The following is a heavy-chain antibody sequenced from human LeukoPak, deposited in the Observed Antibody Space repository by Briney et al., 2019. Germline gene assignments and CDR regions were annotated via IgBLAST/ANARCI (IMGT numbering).Heavy chain of an antibody. D-gene: IGHD3-3*01. J-gene: IGHJ5*02. CDR1: GGSMSSYC. Sequence: SETLSLTCTVSGGSMSSYCWSWVRQPPGKGLEWIGFIYTTGSGDYNPSLRSRVTMSADTSKNQVSMELTFLTAADTAVYYCATSYDAKTAPYDLWGQGTLVTVSS. CDR3: ATSYDAKTAPYDL. CDR2: IYTTGSG. V-gene: IGHV4-4*09.